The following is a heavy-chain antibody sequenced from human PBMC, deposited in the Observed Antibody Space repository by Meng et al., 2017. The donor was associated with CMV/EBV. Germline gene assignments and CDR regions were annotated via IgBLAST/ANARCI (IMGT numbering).Heavy chain of an antibody. V-gene: IGHV1-18*01. CDR1: GYTFTSYG. D-gene: IGHD2-2*02. J-gene: IGHJ6*02. CDR2: ISAYNGNT. Sequence: ASVKVSCKASGYTFTSYGISWVRQAPGQGLEWMGWISAYNGNTNYAQKLQGRGTMTRDTSTGTAYMELRSLRSDDTAVYYWARAYCSSTSCYTNYYGMDVWGQGTTVTVSS. CDR3: ARAYCSSTSCYTNYYGMDV.